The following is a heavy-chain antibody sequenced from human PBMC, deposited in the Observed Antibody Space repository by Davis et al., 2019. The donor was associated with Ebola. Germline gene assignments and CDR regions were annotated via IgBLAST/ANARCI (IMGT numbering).Heavy chain of an antibody. V-gene: IGHV5-51*01. CDR1: GYSFTSYW. CDR3: ARRSGSYYLGDAFDI. Sequence: PGGSLRLSCKGSGYSFTSYWIGWVRQMPGKGLEWMGIIYPGDSDTRYSPSFQGQVTISADKSISTAYLQWSSLKASDTAMYYCARRSGSYYLGDAFDIWGQGTMVTVSS. J-gene: IGHJ3*02. CDR2: IYPGDSDT. D-gene: IGHD1-26*01.